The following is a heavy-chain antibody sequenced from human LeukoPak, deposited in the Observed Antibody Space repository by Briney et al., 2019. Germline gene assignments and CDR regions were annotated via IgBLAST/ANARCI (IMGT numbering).Heavy chain of an antibody. V-gene: IGHV3-30*18. J-gene: IGHJ4*02. CDR1: GFTFRSYG. D-gene: IGHD3-10*01. CDR3: ANSMVRGVITYYFDY. CDR2: ISHDGSNK. Sequence: GRSLRLSCAASGFTFRSYGMHWVRQAPGKGLEWVAVISHDGSNKYYADSVKGRFTISRDNSKNTLYLQMNSLRAEDTAAYYCANSMVRGVITYYFDYCGQGTLVTVSS.